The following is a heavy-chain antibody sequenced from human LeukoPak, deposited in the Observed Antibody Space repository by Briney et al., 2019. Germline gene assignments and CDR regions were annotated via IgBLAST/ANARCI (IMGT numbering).Heavy chain of an antibody. Sequence: GGSLRLSCAASGFTFSSYWMHWVRQAPGKGLEWVSVISGSGYYSYYADSVKGRFTVSRDNSKTTLYLQMNSLRADDTAVYYCAKGGPTGSNYFDFWGQGTLVTVSS. D-gene: IGHD1-26*01. CDR3: AKGGPTGSNYFDF. J-gene: IGHJ4*02. CDR1: GFTFSSYW. V-gene: IGHV3-23*01. CDR2: ISGSGYYS.